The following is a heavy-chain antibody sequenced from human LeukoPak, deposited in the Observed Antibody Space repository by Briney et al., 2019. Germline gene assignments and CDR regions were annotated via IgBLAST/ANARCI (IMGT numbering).Heavy chain of an antibody. CDR2: IDPSDSYT. CDR3: ARHECSSTSCSYYFDY. V-gene: IGHV5-10-1*01. CDR1: GYSFTTYW. Sequence: GESLQSSCKGSGYSFTTYWISWVRQMPGEGLEWMGRIDPSDSYTNYSPSFQGHVTISADKSISTAYLQWSSLKASDTAMYYCARHECSSTSCSYYFDYWGHGNLVTVSS. J-gene: IGHJ4*01. D-gene: IGHD2-2*01.